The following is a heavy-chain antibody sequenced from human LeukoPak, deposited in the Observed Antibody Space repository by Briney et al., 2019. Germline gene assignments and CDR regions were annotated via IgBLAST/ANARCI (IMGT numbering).Heavy chain of an antibody. Sequence: GGSLRLSCVASGFSFTTHNMNWVRQAPGKGLEWVSYVSSSGSHTLYGDSVKGRFTISRDNAKNSVFLQLNSLRVEDTAIYYCARGTKDYDDFDYWGQGTLVTVS. CDR2: VSSSGSHT. V-gene: IGHV3-48*01. D-gene: IGHD1-7*01. CDR3: ARGTKDYDDFDY. CDR1: GFSFTTHN. J-gene: IGHJ4*02.